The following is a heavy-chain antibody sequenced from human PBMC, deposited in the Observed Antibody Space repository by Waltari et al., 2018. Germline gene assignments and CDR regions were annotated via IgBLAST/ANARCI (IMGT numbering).Heavy chain of an antibody. J-gene: IGHJ5*02. CDR3: ARAQGRDTAMVT. D-gene: IGHD5-18*01. Sequence: QVQLQEPGPGLVKPSETLSLTCTVSGGSISSSYWSWLRPPPGKGLEWIGYIYYSGSTNYNPSLKSRVTISVDTSKNQFSLKLSAVTAADTAVYYCARAQGRDTAMVTWGQGTLVTVSS. CDR2: IYYSGST. CDR1: GGSISSSY. V-gene: IGHV4-59*01.